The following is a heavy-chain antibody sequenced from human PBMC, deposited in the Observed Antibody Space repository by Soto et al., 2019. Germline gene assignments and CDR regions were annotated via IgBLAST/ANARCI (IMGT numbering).Heavy chain of an antibody. Sequence: NPGGSLRLSCAASGFTFSSYSMNWVRQAPGKGLEWVSSISSSSSYIYYADSVKGRFTISRDNAKNSLYLQMNSLRAEDTAVYYCARDRYSSSWGLYYYYGMDVWGQGTTVTVSS. CDR2: ISSSSSYI. V-gene: IGHV3-21*01. CDR3: ARDRYSSSWGLYYYYGMDV. J-gene: IGHJ6*02. D-gene: IGHD6-13*01. CDR1: GFTFSSYS.